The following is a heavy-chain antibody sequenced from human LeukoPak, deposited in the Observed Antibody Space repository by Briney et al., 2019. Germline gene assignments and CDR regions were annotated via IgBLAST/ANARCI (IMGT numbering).Heavy chain of an antibody. J-gene: IGHJ4*02. CDR2: ISHDGII. CDR3: ARDWVYKIDY. V-gene: IGHV3-74*01. Sequence: GSLRLSCETAGFTFSSYVMHWVRRTPGKGLVWVSRISHDGIISYADSVKGRFTISRDNAKNTLTLQMNSLRVEDTAVYFCARDWVYKIDYWGRGTLVTVSS. D-gene: IGHD5-24*01. CDR1: GFTFSSYV.